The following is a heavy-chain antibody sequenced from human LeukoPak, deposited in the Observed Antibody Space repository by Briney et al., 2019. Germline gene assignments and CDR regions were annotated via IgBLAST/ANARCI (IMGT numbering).Heavy chain of an antibody. V-gene: IGHV3-7*01. Sequence: GGSLRLSCAASGFTVSSNYMSWVRQAPGKGLEWVANINQDGTEKYYVDSVKGRFTVSRDYAENSLYLQMNSLRVEDTAVYYCAKVAKYFYGPETYYFFEQWGQGTPVTASS. CDR2: INQDGTEK. D-gene: IGHD3-10*01. CDR3: AKVAKYFYGPETYYFFEQ. J-gene: IGHJ4*02. CDR1: GFTVSSNY.